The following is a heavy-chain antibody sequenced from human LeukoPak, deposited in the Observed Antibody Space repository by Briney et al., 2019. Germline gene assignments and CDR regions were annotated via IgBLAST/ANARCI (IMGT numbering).Heavy chain of an antibody. CDR3: AKDRKAYSSGSSGAFDI. D-gene: IGHD6-19*01. J-gene: IGHJ3*02. V-gene: IGHV3-9*01. CDR1: GFTFDDYA. CDR2: ISWNSGSI. Sequence: PGGSLRLSCAASGFTFDDYAMHWVRQAPGKGLEWVSGISWNSGSIGYADSVKGRFTISRDNAKNSLYLQMNGLRAEDTALYYCAKDRKAYSSGSSGAFDIWGQGTMVTVSS.